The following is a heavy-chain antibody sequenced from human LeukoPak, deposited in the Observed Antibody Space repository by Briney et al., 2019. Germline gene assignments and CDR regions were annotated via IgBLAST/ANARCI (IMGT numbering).Heavy chain of an antibody. Sequence: PGGSLRLSCAASGFTFDDYAMHWVRQAPGKGLEWVSGISWNSGSIGYADSVKGRFTISRDNAKKSLYLQMNSLRAEDTAVYYCARDGRGGYLDYWGQGTLVTVSS. D-gene: IGHD3-16*01. V-gene: IGHV3-9*01. CDR3: ARDGRGGYLDY. J-gene: IGHJ4*02. CDR2: ISWNSGSI. CDR1: GFTFDDYA.